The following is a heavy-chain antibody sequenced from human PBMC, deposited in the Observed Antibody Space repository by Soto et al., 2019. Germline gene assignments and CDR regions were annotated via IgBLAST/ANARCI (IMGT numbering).Heavy chain of an antibody. V-gene: IGHV4-59*01. D-gene: IGHD3-10*01. CDR3: ARVWGGAFDI. CDR2: IYYSGST. Sequence: SDTLCLTCTVSGGSISSYYWSWIRQPPGKGLEWIGYIYYSGSTNYNPSLKSRVTISVDTSKNQFSLKLSSVTAADTAVYYCARVWGGAFDIWGQGTMVTVSS. J-gene: IGHJ3*02. CDR1: GGSISSYY.